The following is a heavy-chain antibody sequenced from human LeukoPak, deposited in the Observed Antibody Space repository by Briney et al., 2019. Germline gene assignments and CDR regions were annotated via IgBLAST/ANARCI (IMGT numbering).Heavy chain of an antibody. Sequence: GGSLRLSCAASGFTFSSYAMHWVRQAPGKGLEWVSSISSSSSYIYYADSVKGRFTISRDNSKNTLYLQMNSLRAEDTAVYYCARDYGGNSGFDYWGQGTLVTVSS. CDR2: ISSSSSYI. D-gene: IGHD4-23*01. CDR1: GFTFSSYA. CDR3: ARDYGGNSGFDY. J-gene: IGHJ4*02. V-gene: IGHV3-21*01.